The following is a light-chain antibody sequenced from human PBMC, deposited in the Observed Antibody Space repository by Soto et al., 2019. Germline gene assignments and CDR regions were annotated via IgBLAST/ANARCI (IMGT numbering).Light chain of an antibody. CDR1: SSDVGAYTF. CDR3: SSYTSSSTHV. CDR2: DVS. V-gene: IGLV2-14*03. Sequence: QSALTQPASVSGSPGQSITISCTGTSSDVGAYTFVSWYQQHPDKVPKLMIFDVSRRPSGVSDRYSGSKSGNTASLTISGRQPEDEADYYCSSYTSSSTHVFGSGTKVPVL. J-gene: IGLJ1*01.